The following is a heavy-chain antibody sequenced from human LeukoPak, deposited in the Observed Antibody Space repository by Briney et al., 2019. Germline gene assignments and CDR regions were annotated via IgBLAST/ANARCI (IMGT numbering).Heavy chain of an antibody. CDR2: IKQDGSEK. CDR1: GFTFSSYW. CDR3: ARGGGWDIVVVVAEPFDY. V-gene: IGHV3-7*01. Sequence: GGSLRLSCAASGFTFSSYWMSWVRQAPGKGLEWVANIKQDGSEKYYVDSVKGRFTISRDNAKNSLHLQMNSLRAEDTAVYYCARGGGWDIVVVVAEPFDYWGQGTLVTVSS. J-gene: IGHJ4*02. D-gene: IGHD2-15*01.